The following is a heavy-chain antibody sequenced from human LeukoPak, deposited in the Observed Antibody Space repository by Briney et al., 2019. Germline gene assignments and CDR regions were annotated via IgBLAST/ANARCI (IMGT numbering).Heavy chain of an antibody. CDR3: AADGEYAFLV. CDR1: GLTFQNTW. V-gene: IGHV3-74*01. J-gene: IGHJ3*01. Sequence: PGGSPRLSCATSGLTFQNTWMHWIRQAPGEGLVWVSCILNDGVTTTYADSVKGRFTISRDNAKKTLYLQMNSLRADDTGVYYCAADGEYAFLVWGQGTMVTVSS. D-gene: IGHD2/OR15-2a*01. CDR2: ILNDGVTT.